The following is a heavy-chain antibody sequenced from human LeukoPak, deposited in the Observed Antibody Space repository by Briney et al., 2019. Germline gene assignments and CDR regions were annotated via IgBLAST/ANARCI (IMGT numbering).Heavy chain of an antibody. CDR3: ARVPYGGNSYYYYYMDV. V-gene: IGHV3-11*04. Sequence: PGGSLILSCAASGFTFSDYYMSWIRQAPGKGLEWVSYISSSGSTIYYADAVKGRFTISRDNAKNSLYLQMNSLRAEDTAVYYCARVPYGGNSYYYYYMDVWGKGTTVTVSS. CDR2: ISSSGSTI. D-gene: IGHD4-23*01. J-gene: IGHJ6*03. CDR1: GFTFSDYY.